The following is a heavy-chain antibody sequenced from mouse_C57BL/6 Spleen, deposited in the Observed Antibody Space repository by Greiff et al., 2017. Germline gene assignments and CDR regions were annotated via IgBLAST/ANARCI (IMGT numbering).Heavy chain of an antibody. CDR2: INPSNGGT. CDR3: ARGYYGYDGYFDV. D-gene: IGHD2-2*01. CDR1: GYTFTSYW. V-gene: IGHV1-53*01. Sequence: QVHVKQPGTELVKPGASVKLSCKASGYTFTSYWMHWVKQRPGQGLEWIGNINPSNGGTNYNEKFKSKATLTVDKSSSTAYMQLSSLTSEDSAVYYCARGYYGYDGYFDVWGTGTTVTVSS. J-gene: IGHJ1*03.